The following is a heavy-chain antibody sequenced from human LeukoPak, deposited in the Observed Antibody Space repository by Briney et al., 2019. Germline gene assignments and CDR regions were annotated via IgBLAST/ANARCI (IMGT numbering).Heavy chain of an antibody. V-gene: IGHV3-23*01. Sequence: GGSLRLSCAASGFTFISYWMSWVRQAPGKGLEWVSAISGSGGSTYYADSVKGRFTISRDNSKNTLYLQINSLRAEDTAVYYCAKASAMIVVVSKHFDYWGQGTLVTVSS. CDR1: GFTFISYW. CDR2: ISGSGGST. CDR3: AKASAMIVVVSKHFDY. D-gene: IGHD3-22*01. J-gene: IGHJ4*02.